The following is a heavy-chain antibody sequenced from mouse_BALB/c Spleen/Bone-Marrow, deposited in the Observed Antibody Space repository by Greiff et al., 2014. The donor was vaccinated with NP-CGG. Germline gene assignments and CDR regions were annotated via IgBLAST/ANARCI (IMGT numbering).Heavy chain of an antibody. CDR2: ISSGSSTI. J-gene: IGHJ4*01. CDR1: GFTFSSFG. CDR3: ARSTMNTTGYYYAMDY. D-gene: IGHD2-4*01. Sequence: EVMLVESGGGLVQPGGSRKVSCAASGFTFSSFGMHWVRQAPEKGLEWVAYISSGSSTIYYADTVKGRFTISRDNPKNTLFLQMTSLRSEDTAMYHCARSTMNTTGYYYAMDYWGQGTSVTVSS. V-gene: IGHV5-17*02.